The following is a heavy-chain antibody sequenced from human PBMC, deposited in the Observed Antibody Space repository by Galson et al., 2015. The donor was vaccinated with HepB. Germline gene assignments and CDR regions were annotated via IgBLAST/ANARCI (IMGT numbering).Heavy chain of an antibody. J-gene: IGHJ3*02. CDR3: ASSLTPADAFDT. D-gene: IGHD4-23*01. CDR1: GFTFSSYA. V-gene: IGHV3-30-3*01. CDR2: ISYDGSNK. Sequence: SLRLSCAASGFTFSSYAMHWVRQAPGKGLEWVAVISYDGSNKYYADSVKGRFTISRDNSKNTLYLQMNSLRAEDTAVYYCASSLTPADAFDTWGQGTMVTVSS.